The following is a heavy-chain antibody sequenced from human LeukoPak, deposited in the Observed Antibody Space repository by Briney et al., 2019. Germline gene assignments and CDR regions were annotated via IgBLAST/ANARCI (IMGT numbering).Heavy chain of an antibody. CDR3: ARGHRLVRW. CDR1: GFTFNNYW. D-gene: IGHD3-10*01. J-gene: IGHJ4*02. V-gene: IGHV3-7*01. CDR2: INEDGSGK. Sequence: GGSLRLSCAASGFTFNNYWMTWVRQAPGKGLEWVANINEDGSGKYYVDSVKGRFTISRDNAKNSLYLQMNSLRAEDTAVYYCARGHRLVRWWGQGTLVTVSS.